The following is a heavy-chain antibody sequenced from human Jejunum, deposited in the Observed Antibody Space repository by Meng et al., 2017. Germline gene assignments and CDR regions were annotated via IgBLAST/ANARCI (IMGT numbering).Heavy chain of an antibody. CDR3: ARPNSGGNTYYFDY. D-gene: IGHD4-23*01. CDR2: IIPIFGTA. Sequence: VQLVQSGAEWKKPGSSVKVSCKASGGTFSTYATTWVRQAPGQGLEWMGGIIPIFGTANYAQKFQGRVTITADESTSTAYMEFSSLRSEDTAVYYCARPNSGGNTYYFDYWGQGTLVTVSS. V-gene: IGHV1-69*01. CDR1: GGTFSTYA. J-gene: IGHJ4*02.